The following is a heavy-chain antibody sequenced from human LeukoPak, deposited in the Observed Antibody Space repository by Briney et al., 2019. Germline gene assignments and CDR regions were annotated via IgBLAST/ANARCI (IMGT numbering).Heavy chain of an antibody. J-gene: IGHJ6*02. CDR3: AKAAHYYYGMDV. V-gene: IGHV3-23*01. CDR1: GFTFSSYA. Sequence: HPGGSLRLSCAASGFTFSSYAMSCVRQAPGKGLEWVSAISGSGGSTYYADSVKGRFTISRDNSKNTLYLQMNSLRAEDTAVYYCAKAAHYYYGMDVWGQGTTVTVSS. CDR2: ISGSGGST.